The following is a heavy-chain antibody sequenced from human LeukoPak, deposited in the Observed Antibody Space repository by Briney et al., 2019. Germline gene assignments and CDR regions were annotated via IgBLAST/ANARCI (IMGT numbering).Heavy chain of an antibody. D-gene: IGHD4-17*01. CDR2: IRYSGST. J-gene: IGHJ5*02. Sequence: PSETLSLTCTVSGGSISSYDWSWIRQPPGKGLEWIGFIRYSGSTNYNPSLKSRVTISVDTSKNQFSLRLTSVTAADTAVHYCARYGSAHWFDPWGQGTLVTVSS. CDR1: GGSISSYD. CDR3: ARYGSAHWFDP. V-gene: IGHV4-59*01.